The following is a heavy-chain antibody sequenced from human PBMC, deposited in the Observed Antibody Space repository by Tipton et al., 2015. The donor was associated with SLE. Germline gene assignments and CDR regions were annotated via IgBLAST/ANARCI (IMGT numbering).Heavy chain of an antibody. CDR1: GYSISSDYY. V-gene: IGHV4-38-2*02. Sequence: TLSLTCTVSGYSISSDYYWGWIRQPPGKGLTWIGNIYHSGNTYYSPSLRSRLTISIDASKNQFSMRLTFVTAADTAVYYCARDGDAIVGTTGAFDIWGQGTMVTVSS. J-gene: IGHJ3*02. D-gene: IGHD1-26*01. CDR3: ARDGDAIVGTTGAFDI. CDR2: IYHSGNT.